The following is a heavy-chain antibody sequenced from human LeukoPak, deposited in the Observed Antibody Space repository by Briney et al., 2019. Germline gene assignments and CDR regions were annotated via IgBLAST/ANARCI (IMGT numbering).Heavy chain of an antibody. CDR2: INDSGST. J-gene: IGHJ4*02. CDR1: GGSFSGYY. V-gene: IGHV4-34*01. CDR3: ARRRLYGSGWRPFDY. Sequence: SETLSLTCAVYGGSFSGYYWSWIRQPPGKGLEWIGEINDSGSTNYNPSLKSRVTISEDTSKNQFSLKLSSVTAADTAVYYCARRRLYGSGWRPFDYWGQGTLVTVSS. D-gene: IGHD6-19*01.